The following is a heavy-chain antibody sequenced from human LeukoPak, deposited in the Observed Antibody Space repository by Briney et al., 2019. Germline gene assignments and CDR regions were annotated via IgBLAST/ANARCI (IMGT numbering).Heavy chain of an antibody. CDR2: ISAYNGNT. D-gene: IGHD1-7*01. V-gene: IGHV1-18*01. CDR3: ARDEAGTTFDY. Sequence: ASVKVSCKASGYTFTSYGISCVRQAPGQGLEWMGWISAYNGNTKLCTEAPGKSHHNTDTSTSTAYMELRSLRSDDTAVYYCARDEAGTTFDYWGQGTLVTVSS. J-gene: IGHJ4*02. CDR1: GYTFTSYG.